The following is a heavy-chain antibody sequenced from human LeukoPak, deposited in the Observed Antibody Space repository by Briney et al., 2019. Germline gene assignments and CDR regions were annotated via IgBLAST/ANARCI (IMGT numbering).Heavy chain of an antibody. Sequence: GESLQISCKGSGYRFTSYFIAWVRQMPGKGLERMGIIYPGDSDTRYSPSFQGQVTISADKSTSTAYLQWSSLKASDTAMYYCARVDTAMAAFDYWGQGTLVTVSS. D-gene: IGHD5-18*01. CDR1: GYRFTSYF. J-gene: IGHJ4*01. CDR2: IYPGDSDT. V-gene: IGHV5-51*01. CDR3: ARVDTAMAAFDY.